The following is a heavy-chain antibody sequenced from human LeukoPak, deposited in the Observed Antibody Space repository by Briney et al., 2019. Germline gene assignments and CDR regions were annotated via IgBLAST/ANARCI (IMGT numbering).Heavy chain of an antibody. D-gene: IGHD3-3*01. CDR2: MNPNGGNT. CDR1: GYTFTSYD. CDR3: ARGGTYYDFWSGYLIDY. J-gene: IGHJ4*02. Sequence: GASVKVSCKASGYTFTSYDINWVRQATGQGLEWMGWMNPNGGNTGYAQKFQGRVTMTRNTSISTAYMELSSLRSEDTAVYYCARGGTYYDFWSGYLIDYWGQGTLVTVSS. V-gene: IGHV1-8*01.